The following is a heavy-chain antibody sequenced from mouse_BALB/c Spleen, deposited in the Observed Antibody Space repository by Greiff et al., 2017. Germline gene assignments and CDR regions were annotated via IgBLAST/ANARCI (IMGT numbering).Heavy chain of an antibody. CDR2: ISSGSSTI. J-gene: IGHJ4*01. D-gene: IGHD2-4*01. CDR1: GFTFSSFG. Sequence: EVMLVESGGGLVQPGGSRKLSCAASGFTFSSFGMHWVRQAPEKGLEWVAYISSGSSTIYYADTVKGRFTISRDNPKNTLFLQMTSLRSEDTAMYYCASQIYYDYDGYYYAMDYWGQGTSVTVSS. CDR3: ASQIYYDYDGYYYAMDY. V-gene: IGHV5-17*02.